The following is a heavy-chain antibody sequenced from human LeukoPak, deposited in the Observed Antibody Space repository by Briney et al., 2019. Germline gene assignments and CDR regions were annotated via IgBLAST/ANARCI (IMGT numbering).Heavy chain of an antibody. Sequence: GGSLRLSCAASGFTFSDYYMSWIRQAPGKGLEWVSYISSGNTIYYADSVKGRFTISRDNAKNSLYLQMNSLRAEDTAVYYCARDDYYDSSTPNYWGQGTLVTVSS. CDR3: ARDDYYDSSTPNY. CDR1: GFTFSDYY. J-gene: IGHJ4*02. D-gene: IGHD3-22*01. V-gene: IGHV3-11*04. CDR2: ISSGNTI.